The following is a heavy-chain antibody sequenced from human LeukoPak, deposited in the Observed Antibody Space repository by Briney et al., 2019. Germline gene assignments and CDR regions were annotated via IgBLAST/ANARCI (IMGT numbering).Heavy chain of an antibody. CDR2: IIPIFGTA. V-gene: IGHV1-69*06. CDR1: GGTFSSYA. CDR3: TTAYYYDSSGYYKNDAFDF. Sequence: ASVKVSCKASGGTFSSYAISWVRQAPGQGLEWMGGIIPIFGTANYAQKFQGRVTMTEDISTDPAYMELSSLRSEDTAVYYCTTAYYYDSSGYYKNDAFDFWGQGTMVTVSS. J-gene: IGHJ3*01. D-gene: IGHD3-22*01.